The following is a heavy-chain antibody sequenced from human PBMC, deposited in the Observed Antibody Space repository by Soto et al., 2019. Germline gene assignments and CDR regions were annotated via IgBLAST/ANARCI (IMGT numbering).Heavy chain of an antibody. V-gene: IGHV4-61*01. CDR2: IYYSGGT. CDR1: GGSVSSGSYY. CDR3: ARVRSSGDSLGY. Sequence: QVQLQESGPGLVKPSETLSLTCTVSGGSVSSGSYYWSWIRQPPGKGLEWIGYIYYSGGTNYNPSLKSRVTISVDTSKNQFSLKLSSVTAADTAVYYCARVRSSGDSLGYWGQGTLVTVSS. J-gene: IGHJ4*02. D-gene: IGHD3-22*01.